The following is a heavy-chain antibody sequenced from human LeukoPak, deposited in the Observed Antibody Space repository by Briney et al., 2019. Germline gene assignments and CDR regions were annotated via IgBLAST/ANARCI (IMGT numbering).Heavy chain of an antibody. J-gene: IGHJ5*02. CDR3: ARGHIVVVTAQLNWFDP. CDR1: GGSISSGDYY. D-gene: IGHD2-21*02. Sequence: PSETLSLTCTVSGGSISSGDYYWSWIRQPPGKGLEWIGCIYYSGSTYYNPSLKGRVTISVDTSKNQFSLKLSSVTAADTAVYYCARGHIVVVTAQLNWFDPWGQGTLVTVSS. V-gene: IGHV4-30-4*01. CDR2: IYYSGST.